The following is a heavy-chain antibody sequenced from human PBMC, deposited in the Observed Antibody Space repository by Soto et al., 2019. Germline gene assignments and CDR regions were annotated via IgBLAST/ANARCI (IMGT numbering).Heavy chain of an antibody. D-gene: IGHD6-19*01. Sequence: SETLSLTCTVSGGSISSSSYYWGWIRQPPGKGLEWIGSIYYSGSTYYNPSLKSRVTISVDTSKNQFSLKLSSVTAADTAVYYCARLSRGWYFIDYWGQGTLVTVSS. J-gene: IGHJ4*02. V-gene: IGHV4-39*01. CDR3: ARLSRGWYFIDY. CDR2: IYYSGST. CDR1: GGSISSSSYY.